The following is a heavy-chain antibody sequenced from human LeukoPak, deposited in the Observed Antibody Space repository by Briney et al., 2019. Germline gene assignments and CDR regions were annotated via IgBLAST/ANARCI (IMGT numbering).Heavy chain of an antibody. J-gene: IGHJ4*02. D-gene: IGHD3-16*02. CDR2: INSDGSST. CDR3: AKSAIYDYVWGSYRYGYFDY. CDR1: GFTLSSYW. V-gene: IGHV3-74*01. Sequence: GGSLRLSCAASGFTLSSYWMHWVRQAPGKGLVWVSRINSDGSSTSYADSVKGRFTISRDNAKNTLYLQMNSLRAEDTAVYYCAKSAIYDYVWGSYRYGYFDYWGQGTLVPSPQ.